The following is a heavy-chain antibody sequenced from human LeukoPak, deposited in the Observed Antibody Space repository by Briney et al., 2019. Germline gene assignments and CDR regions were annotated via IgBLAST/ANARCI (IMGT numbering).Heavy chain of an antibody. D-gene: IGHD6-13*01. Sequence: GASVKVSCKASGYTFTGYYMHWVRQAPGQGLEWMGLINPDSGGTDYAQNFQGRVTMTRDTSISTAYMELSRLRSDDTAVYYCARPPQRAAAGLFDVFDIWGQGTMVTVSS. CDR3: ARPPQRAAAGLFDVFDI. J-gene: IGHJ3*02. CDR1: GYTFTGYY. CDR2: INPDSGGT. V-gene: IGHV1-2*02.